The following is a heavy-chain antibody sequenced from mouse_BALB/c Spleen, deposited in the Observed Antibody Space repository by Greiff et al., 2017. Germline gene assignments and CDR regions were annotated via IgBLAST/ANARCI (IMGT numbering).Heavy chain of an antibody. V-gene: IGHV2-6-2*01. CDR2: IWSDGST. Sequence: VQLVESGPDLVAPSQSLSITCTVSGFSLTSYGVHWVRQPPGKGLEWLVVIWSDGSTTYNSALKSRLSISKDNSKSQVFLIMNSLQTDDTAMYYCARHDYGSSCFDYWGQGTTLTVSS. CDR3: ARHDYGSSCFDY. CDR1: GFSLTSYG. J-gene: IGHJ2*01. D-gene: IGHD1-1*01.